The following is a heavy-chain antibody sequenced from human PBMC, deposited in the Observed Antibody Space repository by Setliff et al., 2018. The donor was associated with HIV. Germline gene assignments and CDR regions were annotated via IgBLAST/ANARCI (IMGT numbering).Heavy chain of an antibody. CDR1: GYTFANYG. D-gene: IGHD6-25*01. CDR3: ARTPEGAAVFDY. CDR2: INADSGNT. J-gene: IGHJ4*02. Sequence: GASVKVSCKASGYTFANYGMHWVRQAPGQRLEWMGWINADSGNTKYSQELQGRVSITRDISASTAYMELSSLGSEDTAVFYCARTPEGAAVFDYWGQGTPVTVSS. V-gene: IGHV1-3*01.